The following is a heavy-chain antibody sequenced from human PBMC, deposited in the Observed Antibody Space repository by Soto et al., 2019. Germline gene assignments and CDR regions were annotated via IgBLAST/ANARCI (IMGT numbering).Heavy chain of an antibody. V-gene: IGHV3-15*01. J-gene: IGHJ4*02. D-gene: IGHD3-16*01. CDR2: IKSKTDGGTT. CDR3: TTDLQPTLISVTYYDYRWGSH. CDR1: GFTFSNAC. Sequence: EVQLVESGGGLVKPGGSLRLSCAASGFTFSNACMSWVRQAPGKGLEWVGRIKSKTDGGTTDYAAPVKGRFTISRDDSKNTLYLQMNSLKTEDTAVYYCTTDLQPTLISVTYYDYRWGSHWGQGTLVTVSS.